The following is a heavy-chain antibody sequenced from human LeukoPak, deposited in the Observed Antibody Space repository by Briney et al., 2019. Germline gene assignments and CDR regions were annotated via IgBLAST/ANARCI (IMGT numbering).Heavy chain of an antibody. V-gene: IGHV3-23*01. Sequence: GGSLRLSCAASGFTFSSYAMSWVRQAPGKGLEWVSAISGRGGSTYFADSVKGRFIVSRDNSKNTLYLQMNSLRAEDTAVYYCGGELRDYWGQGTLVTVSS. D-gene: IGHD3-10*01. CDR1: GFTFSSYA. J-gene: IGHJ4*02. CDR3: GGELRDY. CDR2: ISGRGGST.